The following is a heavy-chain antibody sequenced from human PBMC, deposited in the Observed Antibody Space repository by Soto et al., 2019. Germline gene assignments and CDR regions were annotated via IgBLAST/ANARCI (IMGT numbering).Heavy chain of an antibody. CDR3: AKGGGYCTDGNCPFYYYYYMDV. D-gene: IGHD2-15*01. V-gene: IGHV3-23*01. Sequence: GGSLRLSCAASGFTFNNYAMSWVRRAPGKGLEWVSGISGSGGNTYYAGSVKGRFTISRDNSKNTLYLQVNSLRAEDTALYYCAKGGGYCTDGNCPFYYYYYMDVWGKGTTVTVSS. CDR2: ISGSGGNT. J-gene: IGHJ6*03. CDR1: GFTFNNYA.